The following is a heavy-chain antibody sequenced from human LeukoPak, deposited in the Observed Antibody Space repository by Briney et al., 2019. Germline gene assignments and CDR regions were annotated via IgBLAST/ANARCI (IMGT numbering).Heavy chain of an antibody. CDR2: ISTDESSA. J-gene: IGHJ4*02. D-gene: IGHD6-13*01. Sequence: GSLTPSCAASGFTLSNYWLHCVRQAPGKGPLWVSRISTDESSAVYADTVKGRFTISSDNAKNTLYLQMNSLRAEDSAVYYCLRDVAAAGHFWGQGTLVTVSS. V-gene: IGHV3-74*01. CDR3: LRDVAAAGHF. CDR1: GFTLSNYW.